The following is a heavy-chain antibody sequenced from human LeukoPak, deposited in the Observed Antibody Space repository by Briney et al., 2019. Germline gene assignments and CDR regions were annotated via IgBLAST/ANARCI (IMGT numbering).Heavy chain of an antibody. CDR1: GYTFTGYF. J-gene: IGHJ6*03. D-gene: IGHD6-19*01. CDR2: ISAYNGNT. CDR3: ARDLIAVAGTFYYYYYMDV. Sequence: GASVKVSCKASGYTFTGYFMHWVRQAPGQGLEWMGWISAYNGNTNYAQKLQGRVTMTTDTSTSTAYMELRSLRSDDTAVYYCARDLIAVAGTFYYYYYMDVWGKGTTVTISS. V-gene: IGHV1-18*04.